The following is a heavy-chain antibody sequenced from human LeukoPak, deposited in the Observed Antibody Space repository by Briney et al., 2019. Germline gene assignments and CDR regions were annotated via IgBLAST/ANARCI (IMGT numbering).Heavy chain of an antibody. D-gene: IGHD2-15*01. Sequence: SETLSLTCTVSGGSISSYYWSWIRQPPGKGLEWIGYIYYSGSTNYNPSLKSRVTISVDTSKNQFSLKLSSVTAADTAVYYCARQLGVVVATYWGQGTLVTVSS. CDR2: IYYSGST. CDR3: ARQLGVVVATY. J-gene: IGHJ4*02. V-gene: IGHV4-59*01. CDR1: GGSISSYY.